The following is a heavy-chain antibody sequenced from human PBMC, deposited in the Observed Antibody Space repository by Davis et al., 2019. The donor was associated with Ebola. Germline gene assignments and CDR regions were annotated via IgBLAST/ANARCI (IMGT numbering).Heavy chain of an antibody. J-gene: IGHJ6*02. CDR2: IYYSGST. CDR1: GGSISSYY. D-gene: IGHD2-2*01. V-gene: IGHV4-59*12. CDR3: ARGRGVVPAVSRKWDYYYGMDV. Sequence: GSLRLSCTVSGGSISSYYWSWIRQPPGKGLEWIGYIYYSGSTNYNPSLKSRVTISVDTSKNQFSLKLSSVTAADTAVYYCARGRGVVPAVSRKWDYYYGMDVWGQGTTVTVSS.